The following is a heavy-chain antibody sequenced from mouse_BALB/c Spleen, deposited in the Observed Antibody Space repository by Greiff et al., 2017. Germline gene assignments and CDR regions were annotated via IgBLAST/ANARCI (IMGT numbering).Heavy chain of an antibody. V-gene: IGHV2-9*02. Sequence: QVHVKQSGPGLVAPSQSLSITCTVSGFSLTSYGVHWVRQPPGKGLEWLGVIWAGGSTNYNSALMSRLSISKDNSKSQVFLKMNSLQTDDTAMYYCASPLYYGYDDYAMDYWGQGTSVTVSS. D-gene: IGHD2-2*01. J-gene: IGHJ4*01. CDR3: ASPLYYGYDDYAMDY. CDR2: IWAGGST. CDR1: GFSLTSYG.